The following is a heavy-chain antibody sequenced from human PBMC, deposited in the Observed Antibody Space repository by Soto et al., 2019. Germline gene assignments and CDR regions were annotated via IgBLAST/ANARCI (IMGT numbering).Heavy chain of an antibody. CDR2: ISDDGDST. CDR1: GFTFSDNA. V-gene: IGHV3-23*01. J-gene: IGHJ6*02. D-gene: IGHD2-2*01. CDR3: AIYLSTAVNYGLDV. Sequence: EVQLLESGGGLVQPGGSLRLSCGASGFTFSDNAMPWVRQAPGKGLEWVSSISDDGDSTYYADSVKGRFTIYRDNSKNTLCLQMSSLEVEGTAVYYCAIYLSTAVNYGLDVWGQGTSVTVSS.